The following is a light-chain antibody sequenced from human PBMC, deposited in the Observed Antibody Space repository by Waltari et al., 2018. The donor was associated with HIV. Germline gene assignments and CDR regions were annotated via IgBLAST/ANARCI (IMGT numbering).Light chain of an antibody. CDR2: DVS. V-gene: IGLV2-14*03. J-gene: IGLJ2*01. CDR3: SSYTSSSAVV. CDR1: SSDVGGYNY. Sequence: QSALTQPASVSGSPGQSITISCTGTSSDVGGYNYVSCDQQHPGKAPKPMIYDVSNRPSGVSNRFSGSKSGNTASLTISGLQAEDEADYYCSSYTSSSAVVFGGGTKLTVL.